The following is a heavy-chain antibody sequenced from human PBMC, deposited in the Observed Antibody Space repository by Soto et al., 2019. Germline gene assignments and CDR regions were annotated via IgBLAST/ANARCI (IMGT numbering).Heavy chain of an antibody. CDR2: IKSKTDGGTT. CDR3: TTDVDIVATRILYYYYYYMDV. D-gene: IGHD5-12*01. J-gene: IGHJ6*03. Sequence: GGALRLSCAASGFTFSNAWMSWVRQAPGKGLEWVGRIKSKTDGGTTDYAAPVKGRFTISGDDSKNTLYLQMNSLKTEDTAVYYCTTDVDIVATRILYYYYYYMDVWGKGTTVTVSS. CDR1: GFTFSNAW. V-gene: IGHV3-15*01.